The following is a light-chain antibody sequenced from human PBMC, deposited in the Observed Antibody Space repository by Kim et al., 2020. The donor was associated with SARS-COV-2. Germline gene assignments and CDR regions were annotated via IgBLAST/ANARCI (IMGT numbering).Light chain of an antibody. Sequence: SVEVGDTVTITCRASQNIDNYLAWFQQKPEKAPKLLIYDASSLESGVPSRFSGSGSGTEFTLTISSLQPDDFATYYCQQYNSYWTFGQGTKVDIK. CDR3: QQYNSYWT. CDR1: QNIDNY. J-gene: IGKJ1*01. CDR2: DAS. V-gene: IGKV1-5*01.